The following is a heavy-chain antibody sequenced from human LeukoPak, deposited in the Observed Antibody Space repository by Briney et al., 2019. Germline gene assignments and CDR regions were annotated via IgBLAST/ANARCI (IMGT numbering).Heavy chain of an antibody. CDR1: GFTFSGFS. J-gene: IGHJ6*02. D-gene: IGHD3-16*01. CDR2: IKQDGSER. CDR3: ARGGGLDV. Sequence: GGSLRLSCAASGFTFSGFSMGWVRQSPTKGLEWVANIKQDGSERYYVDSVKGRFTISRDNAKNSLYLQMSNLRAEDTAVYFCARGGGLDVWGQGATVTVSS. V-gene: IGHV3-7*03.